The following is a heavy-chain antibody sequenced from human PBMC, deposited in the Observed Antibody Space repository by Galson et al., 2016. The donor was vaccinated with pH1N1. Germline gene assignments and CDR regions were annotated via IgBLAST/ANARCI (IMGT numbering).Heavy chain of an antibody. CDR1: GFTFSAYA. V-gene: IGHV3-64*02. CDR3: TRDAGGYSDFDY. Sequence: SLRLSCAASGFTFSAYAMHWVRQAPGKGLEYVSVIGSNERTTYYADSVNGRFTISRDNPKNTVYLQMGSLRAEDMAVYYCTRDAGGYSDFDYWGQGTLVTVSS. CDR2: IGSNERTT. D-gene: IGHD1-26*01. J-gene: IGHJ4*02.